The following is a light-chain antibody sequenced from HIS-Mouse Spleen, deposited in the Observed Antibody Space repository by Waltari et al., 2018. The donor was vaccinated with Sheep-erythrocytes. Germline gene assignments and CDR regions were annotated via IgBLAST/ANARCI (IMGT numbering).Light chain of an antibody. CDR2: DVS. J-gene: IGLJ1*01. CDR3: CSYAGSYNHV. CDR1: SSDVGGYNY. Sequence: QSALTQPRSVSGSPGQSVTISCTGTSSDVGGYNYVSWYQQHQGKAPKLMIYDVSKRPSGVHDRFAGSKSGNTASLTISGLQAEDEADYYCCSYAGSYNHVFATGTKVTVL. V-gene: IGLV2-11*01.